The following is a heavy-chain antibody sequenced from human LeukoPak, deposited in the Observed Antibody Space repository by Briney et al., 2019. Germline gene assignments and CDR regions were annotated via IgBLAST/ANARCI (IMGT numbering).Heavy chain of an antibody. J-gene: IGHJ4*02. CDR1: GYSISSGYY. Sequence: SETLSLTCAVSGYSISSGYYWGWIRQPPGKGLEWIGSIYHSGSTYYNPSLKSRVTISVDTSKNQFSLKLSSVTAAVTAVYYCARQITVTRPEGPFDYWGQGTLVTVSS. V-gene: IGHV4-38-2*01. CDR2: IYHSGST. D-gene: IGHD4-17*01. CDR3: ARQITVTRPEGPFDY.